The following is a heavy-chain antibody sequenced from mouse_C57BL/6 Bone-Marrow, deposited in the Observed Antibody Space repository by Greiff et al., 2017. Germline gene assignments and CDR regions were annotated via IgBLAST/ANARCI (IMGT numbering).Heavy chain of an antibody. Sequence: VKLVESGAELVKPGASVKMSCKASGYTFTTYPIEWMKQNHGKSLEWIGNFHPYNDDTKYNEKFKGKATLTVEKSSSTVYLELSRLTSDDSAVYYCARGAAQAHYYAMDYWGQGTSVTVSS. V-gene: IGHV1-47*01. D-gene: IGHD3-2*02. CDR1: GYTFTTYP. J-gene: IGHJ4*01. CDR3: ARGAAQAHYYAMDY. CDR2: FHPYNDDT.